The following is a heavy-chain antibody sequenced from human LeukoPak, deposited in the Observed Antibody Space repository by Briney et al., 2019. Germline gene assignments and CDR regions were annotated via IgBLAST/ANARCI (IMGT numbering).Heavy chain of an antibody. V-gene: IGHV3-21*01. CDR1: GFTFSSYS. J-gene: IGHJ4*02. Sequence: GGSLRLSCAASGFTFSSYSMNWVRQAPGKGLEWVSSISSSSSYIYYADSVKGRFTISRDNAKSSLYLQMNSLRAEDTAVYYCARGRGSGYDFDYWGQGTLVTVSS. D-gene: IGHD3-3*01. CDR2: ISSSSSYI. CDR3: ARGRGSGYDFDY.